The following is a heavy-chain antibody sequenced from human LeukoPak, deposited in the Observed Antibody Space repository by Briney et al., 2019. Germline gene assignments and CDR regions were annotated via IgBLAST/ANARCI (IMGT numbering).Heavy chain of an antibody. D-gene: IGHD6-13*01. Sequence: SVKVSCKASGGTFSSYAISWVRQAPGQGLEWMGGIIPIFGTANYAQKFQGRVTITADESTSTAYMELSSLRSEDTAVYYCARKIAAAGTFDYWGQGALVTVSS. CDR3: ARKIAAAGTFDY. CDR2: IIPIFGTA. V-gene: IGHV1-69*13. CDR1: GGTFSSYA. J-gene: IGHJ4*02.